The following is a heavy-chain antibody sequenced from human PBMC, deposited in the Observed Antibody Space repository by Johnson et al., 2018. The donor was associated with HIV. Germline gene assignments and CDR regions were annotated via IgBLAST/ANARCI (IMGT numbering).Heavy chain of an antibody. CDR2: ISYDGNIK. D-gene: IGHD2-15*01. CDR1: GFTFSSYA. J-gene: IGHJ3*02. V-gene: IGHV3-30-3*01. Sequence: QVQLVESGGGVVQPGRSLRLSCAPSGFTFSSYAMHWVRQAPGKGLEWVAVISYDGNIKYYADSVKGRFTISRDNSKNTLYLQLNSLRAEDTAVYYCARYCSGGSCYSVWQKNYAFDIWGQGTMVTVSS. CDR3: ARYCSGGSCYSVWQKNYAFDI.